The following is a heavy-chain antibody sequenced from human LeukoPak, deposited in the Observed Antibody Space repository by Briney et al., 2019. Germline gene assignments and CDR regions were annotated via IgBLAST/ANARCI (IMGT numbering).Heavy chain of an antibody. J-gene: IGHJ4*02. D-gene: IGHD3/OR15-3a*01. CDR1: GYTFTGHY. CDR2: INPNNGDT. V-gene: IGHV1-2*02. CDR3: ARRGYEFSDLDN. Sequence: ASVKVSCKASGYTFTGHYMHWVRQAPGQGLEWMGWINPNNGDTNFAQKFQGRVAMTRDTSMNTVYMELSSLRSDDTAVYYCARRGYEFSDLDNWGQGTLVTVSS.